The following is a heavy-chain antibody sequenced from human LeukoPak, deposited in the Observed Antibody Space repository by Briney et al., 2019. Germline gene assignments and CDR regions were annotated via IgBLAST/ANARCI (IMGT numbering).Heavy chain of an antibody. J-gene: IGHJ3*02. CDR2: IRYDGSNK. Sequence: GGSLRLSCAASGFTFSSYGMHWVRQAPGKGLEWVAFIRYDGSNKYYADSVKGRFTISRENAKNSLYLQMNSLRAGDTAVYYCARGATTWDIAAFDIWGQGTMVTVSS. V-gene: IGHV3-30*02. CDR3: ARGATTWDIAAFDI. D-gene: IGHD1-1*01. CDR1: GFTFSSYG.